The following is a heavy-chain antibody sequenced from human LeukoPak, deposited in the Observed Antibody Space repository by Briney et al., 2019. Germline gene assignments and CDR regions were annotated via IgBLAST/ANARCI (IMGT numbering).Heavy chain of an antibody. J-gene: IGHJ4*02. Sequence: GASVKVSCKVSGYTLTELSMHWVRQAPGKGLEWMGGFDPGDGVTIYAQKFQGRVTMTEDTSTDTAYMELSSLRSEDTAVYHCATDLATGAAHYWGQGTLVTVSS. CDR1: GYTLTELS. CDR2: FDPGDGVT. V-gene: IGHV1-24*01. CDR3: ATDLATGAAHY. D-gene: IGHD1-1*01.